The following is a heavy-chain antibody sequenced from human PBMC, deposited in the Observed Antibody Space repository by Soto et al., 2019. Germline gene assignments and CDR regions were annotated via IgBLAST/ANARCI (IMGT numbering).Heavy chain of an antibody. V-gene: IGHV1-46*01. CDR2: INPSGGST. J-gene: IGHJ5*02. Sequence: QVQLVQSGAEVKKPGASVKVSCKTSGYTFTSYYMHWVRQAPGQGLEWMGIINPSGGSTSYAQKFQGRVTMTRDTSTSTVYMELSSLRSEDTAVYYCARMGGATRGWFDPWGQGTLVTVSS. CDR1: GYTFTSYY. D-gene: IGHD1-26*01. CDR3: ARMGGATRGWFDP.